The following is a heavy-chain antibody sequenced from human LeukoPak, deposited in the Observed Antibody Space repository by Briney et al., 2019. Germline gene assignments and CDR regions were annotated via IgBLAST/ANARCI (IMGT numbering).Heavy chain of an antibody. Sequence: SETLSLTCTVSGGSISSYYWSWIRQPPGKGLEWIGYIYYSGSTKYNPSLKSRVTISVDASKTQLSLKLNSVTAADRAVYYCARGSRELYYFDYWGQGTLVTVSS. CDR3: ARGSRELYYFDY. V-gene: IGHV4-59*01. CDR1: GGSISSYY. D-gene: IGHD1-7*01. J-gene: IGHJ4*02. CDR2: IYYSGST.